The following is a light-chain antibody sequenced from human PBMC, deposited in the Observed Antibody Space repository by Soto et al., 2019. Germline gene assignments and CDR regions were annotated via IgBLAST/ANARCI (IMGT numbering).Light chain of an antibody. V-gene: IGKV3D-15*03. Sequence: EIVMTQSPATLSVSPGERATLSCRASQSVSSNLAWYQQKPGQAPRLLIYGASISATGIPARFSGRGPGTDFTLTISTLQSEDFAVYYCQQYNNWSGTFGHGNKVEIK. CDR3: QQYNNWSGT. CDR2: GAS. CDR1: QSVSSN. J-gene: IGKJ1*01.